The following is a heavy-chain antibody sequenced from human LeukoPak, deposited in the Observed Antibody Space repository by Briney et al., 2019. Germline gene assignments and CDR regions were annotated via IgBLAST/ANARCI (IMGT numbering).Heavy chain of an antibody. D-gene: IGHD1-26*01. Sequence: ASVKVSCKASGYTFTSYDINWVRQATGQGLEWMGWISAYNGNTNYVQKLQGRVTMTTDTSTSTAYMELRSLRSDDTAVYYCARSGSGSYYYYMDVWGKGTTVTVSS. CDR3: ARSGSGSYYYYMDV. CDR1: GYTFTSYD. CDR2: ISAYNGNT. J-gene: IGHJ6*03. V-gene: IGHV1-18*01.